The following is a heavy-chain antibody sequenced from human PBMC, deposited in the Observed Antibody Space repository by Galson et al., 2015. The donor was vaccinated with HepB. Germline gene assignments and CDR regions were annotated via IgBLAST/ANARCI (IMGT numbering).Heavy chain of an antibody. Sequence: KGLEWMAIIYPSDSDTRYSPSFQGQVTISVDKSISTAYLQWSSLKASDTAMYYCARRHSGSYTYYFDYWGQGTLVTVSS. CDR3: ARRHSGSYTYYFDY. D-gene: IGHD1-26*01. J-gene: IGHJ4*02. V-gene: IGHV5-51*01. CDR2: IYPSDSDT.